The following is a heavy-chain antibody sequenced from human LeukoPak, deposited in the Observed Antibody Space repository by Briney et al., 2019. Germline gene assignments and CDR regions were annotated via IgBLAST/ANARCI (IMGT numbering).Heavy chain of an antibody. V-gene: IGHV3-30*19. Sequence: GGSLRLSCAASGFIFSNYGMHWVRQAPGKGLEWVAVISYDGSNKYYADSVKGRFTISRDNSKNTLYLQMNSLRAGDTAVYYCARGSDTAMVDFDYWGQGTLVTVSS. CDR1: GFIFSNYG. CDR2: ISYDGSNK. J-gene: IGHJ4*02. D-gene: IGHD5-18*01. CDR3: ARGSDTAMVDFDY.